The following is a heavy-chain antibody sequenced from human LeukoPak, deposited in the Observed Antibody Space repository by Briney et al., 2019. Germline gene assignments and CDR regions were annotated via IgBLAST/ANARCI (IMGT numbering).Heavy chain of an antibody. Sequence: GASVKVSCKASGYTFTNYYIHWVRQAPGQGLEWMGILNPSGGSTTYAQKFRGRVTMTRDTSTSTVYMDLSSLRSEDTAVYYCARGHSSSWIRGGGKNFDYWGQGTLVTVSS. J-gene: IGHJ4*02. CDR3: ARGHSSSWIRGGGKNFDY. D-gene: IGHD6-13*01. CDR1: GYTFTNYY. V-gene: IGHV1-46*01. CDR2: LNPSGGST.